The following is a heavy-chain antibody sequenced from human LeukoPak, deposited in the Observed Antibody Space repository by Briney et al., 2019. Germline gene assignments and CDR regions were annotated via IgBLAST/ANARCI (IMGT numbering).Heavy chain of an antibody. CDR1: GGSITSSSYY. CDR2: INHSGST. CDR3: ARGRLARARPGLDP. J-gene: IGHJ5*02. V-gene: IGHV4-39*07. Sequence: PSETLSLTCTVSGGSITSSSYYWSWIRQPPGKGLEWIGEINHSGSTNYNPSLKSRVTISVDTSKNQFSLKLSSVTAADTAVYYCARGRLARARPGLDPWGQGTLVTVSS. D-gene: IGHD2-21*01.